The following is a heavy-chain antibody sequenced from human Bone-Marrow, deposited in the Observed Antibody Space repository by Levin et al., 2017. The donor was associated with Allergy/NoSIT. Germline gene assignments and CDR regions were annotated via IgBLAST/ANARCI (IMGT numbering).Heavy chain of an antibody. J-gene: IGHJ4*02. CDR2: ISGGSDLI. D-gene: IGHD2-2*01. V-gene: IGHV3-48*03. CDR1: GFNLKSFE. Sequence: GGSLRLSCAASGFNLKSFEMNWVRQAPGKGPEWVSYISGGSDLIRYRESVKGRFTVSRDNAKNSVYLQMNDLTVEDTGLYYCAKRRFERGYAHTDDWGPGTLVPVSS. CDR3: AKRRFERGYAHTDD.